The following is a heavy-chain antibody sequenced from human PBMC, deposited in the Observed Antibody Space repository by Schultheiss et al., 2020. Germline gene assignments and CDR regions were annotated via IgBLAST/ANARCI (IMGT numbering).Heavy chain of an antibody. CDR3: AGDLSSPTEF. V-gene: IGHV3-7*01. D-gene: IGHD6-13*01. Sequence: GGSLRLSCTPSGLAYSTSWMSWVRQAPGKGLEWVANIKQDGSENYYLDSVKGRFTISRDNTKNSVYLQLNNLRAEDTAVYYCAGDLSSPTEFWVQGTLVTVAS. CDR2: IKQDGSEN. J-gene: IGHJ4*02. CDR1: GLAYSTSW.